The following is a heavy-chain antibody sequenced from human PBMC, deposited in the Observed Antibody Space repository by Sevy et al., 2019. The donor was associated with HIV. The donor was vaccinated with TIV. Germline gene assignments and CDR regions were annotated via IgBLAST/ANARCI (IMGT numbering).Heavy chain of an antibody. V-gene: IGHV3-7*01. D-gene: IGHD6-13*01. CDR2: IKEDGSVK. CDR1: GFTFSSYW. CDR3: VRAIGAAGSY. Sequence: GGSLRLSCEASGFTFSSYWMSWVRQAPGKGLEWVAKIKEDGSVKYYVESVKGGLTISRDNAKNSVYLQMNSLRAEDAALDYCVRAIGAAGSYWGLGTLVTVSS. J-gene: IGHJ4*02.